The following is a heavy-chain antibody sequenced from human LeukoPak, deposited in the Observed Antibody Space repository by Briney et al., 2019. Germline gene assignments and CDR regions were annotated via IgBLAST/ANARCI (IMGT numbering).Heavy chain of an antibody. CDR1: GGSISSYY. D-gene: IGHD3-3*01. CDR2: IYTSGST. Sequence: SETLSLTCTVSGGSISSYYWSWIRQPAGKGLEWIGRIYTSGSTNYNPSLKSRVTMSVDTSKNQFSLKLSSVTAADTAVYYCARDSDFWSGSNWFDPWGQGTLVTVSS. CDR3: ARDSDFWSGSNWFDP. V-gene: IGHV4-4*07. J-gene: IGHJ5*02.